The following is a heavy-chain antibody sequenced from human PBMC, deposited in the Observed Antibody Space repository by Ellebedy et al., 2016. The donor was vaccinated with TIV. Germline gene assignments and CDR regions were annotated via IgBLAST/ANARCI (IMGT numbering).Heavy chain of an antibody. J-gene: IGHJ4*02. CDR2: ISGSGGST. CDR3: ARAPHDYGDLDY. Sequence: GGSLRLSCAASGFTFSNYWMHWVRQVPGKGLEWVSAISGSGGSTYYADSVKGRFTISRDNSMNTLYLQMNSLRSEDTAVYYCARAPHDYGDLDYWGQGTLVTVSS. D-gene: IGHD4-17*01. CDR1: GFTFSNYW. V-gene: IGHV3-23*01.